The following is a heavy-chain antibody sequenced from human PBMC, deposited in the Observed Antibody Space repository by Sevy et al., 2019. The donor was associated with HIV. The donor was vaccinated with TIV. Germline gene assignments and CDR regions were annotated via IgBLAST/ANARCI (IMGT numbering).Heavy chain of an antibody. CDR3: ARGAYYDSSGLIGAFDI. J-gene: IGHJ3*02. D-gene: IGHD3-22*01. Sequence: ASVKVSCKASGGTFSSYAISWVRQAPGQGLEWMGGIIPIFGTANYAQKFQGRVTITADKSTSTAYMERSSLRSEDTAVYYCARGAYYDSSGLIGAFDIWGQGTMVTVSS. V-gene: IGHV1-69*06. CDR2: IIPIFGTA. CDR1: GGTFSSYA.